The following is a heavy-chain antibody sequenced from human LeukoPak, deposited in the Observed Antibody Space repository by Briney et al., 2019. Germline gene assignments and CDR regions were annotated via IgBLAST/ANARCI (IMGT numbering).Heavy chain of an antibody. J-gene: IGHJ6*02. Sequence: RSGGSLRLSCAASGFTVSSNYMSWVRQAPGKGLEWVSVIYSGGSTYYADSVKGRFTISRHNSKNTLYLQTNSLRAEDTAVYYCARDLSGEMNYYYYGMDVWGQGTTVTVSS. D-gene: IGHD3-10*01. CDR1: GFTVSSNY. V-gene: IGHV3-53*04. CDR3: ARDLSGEMNYYYYGMDV. CDR2: IYSGGST.